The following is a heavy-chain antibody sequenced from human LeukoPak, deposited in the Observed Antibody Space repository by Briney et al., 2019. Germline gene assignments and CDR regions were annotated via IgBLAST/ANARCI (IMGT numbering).Heavy chain of an antibody. J-gene: IGHJ1*01. CDR3: ASKVYCSSTSCYGEH. D-gene: IGHD2-2*01. CDR2: IYYSGST. Sequence: SETLSLTCTVSGGSISSYYWSWIRQPPGKGLEWIGYIYYSGSTNYNPSLKSRVTISVDTSKNQFSLKLSSVTAADMAVYYCASKVYCSSTSCYGEHWGQGTLVTVSS. CDR1: GGSISSYY. V-gene: IGHV4-59*01.